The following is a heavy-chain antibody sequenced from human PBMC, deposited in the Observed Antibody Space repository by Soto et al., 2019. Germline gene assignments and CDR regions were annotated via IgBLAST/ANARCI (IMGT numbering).Heavy chain of an antibody. CDR3: ARGIATGQLDP. CDR2: INPDNGNT. Sequence: GPSVKVSFKASGYTSTRYTMNWVRQAPGQRLEWMGWINPDNGNTKSSQKFQDRVIITRDTSASTAYMDLSSLRSEDTAVYYCARGIATGQLDPWGQGTLVTVSS. V-gene: IGHV1-3*01. J-gene: IGHJ5*02. CDR1: GYTSTRYT. D-gene: IGHD2-15*01.